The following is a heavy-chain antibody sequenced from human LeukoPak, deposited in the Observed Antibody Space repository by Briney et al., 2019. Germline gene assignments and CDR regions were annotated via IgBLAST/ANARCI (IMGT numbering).Heavy chain of an antibody. V-gene: IGHV4-31*03. CDR1: GASISSGGYD. CDR2: IYYSGST. CDR3: ARDRVAGTGYFDF. J-gene: IGHJ4*02. D-gene: IGHD6-19*01. Sequence: PSETLSLTCTVSGASISSGGYDWGWIRQHPGKGLEWIGYIYYSGSTYYNPSLKSRVTISLDTSKNQFSLKLSSVTAADTAVYYCARDRVAGTGYFDFWGQGTLVTVSS.